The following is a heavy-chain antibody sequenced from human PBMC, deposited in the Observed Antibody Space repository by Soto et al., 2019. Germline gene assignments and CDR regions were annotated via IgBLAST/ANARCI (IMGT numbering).Heavy chain of an antibody. CDR3: AHTGYCSGGSCYSEDAFDF. V-gene: IGHV2-5*02. CDR1: GFSLSTSGVG. D-gene: IGHD2-15*01. Sequence: QITLKESGPTLVKPTQPLMLTCTFSGFSLSTSGVGVGWIRQPPGKALEWLALIYWDDDKRCSPSLESRLTITKDTSKNQVVLTMTNVDPVDTAAYYCAHTGYCSGGSCYSEDAFDFWGQGTTVTVSS. J-gene: IGHJ3*01. CDR2: IYWDDDK.